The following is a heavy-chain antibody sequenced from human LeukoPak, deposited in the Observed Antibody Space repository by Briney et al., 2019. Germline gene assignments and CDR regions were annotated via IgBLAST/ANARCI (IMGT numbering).Heavy chain of an antibody. J-gene: IGHJ5*02. D-gene: IGHD5-18*01. CDR1: GVSISSSPYY. Sequence: SSETLSLTCTVSGVSISSSPYYWGWIRQPPGKGLEWIGSIYYSGTTHYSPSLESRVTISVDTSKNQFSLKLASVTAADTAIYYCAKGAGGFSYYNWFDPWGQGTLVTVSS. CDR2: IYYSGTT. CDR3: AKGAGGFSYYNWFDP. V-gene: IGHV4-39*07.